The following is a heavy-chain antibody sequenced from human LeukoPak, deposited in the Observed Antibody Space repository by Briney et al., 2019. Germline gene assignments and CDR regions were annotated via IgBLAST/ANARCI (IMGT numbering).Heavy chain of an antibody. D-gene: IGHD2-15*01. Sequence: PGGSLRLSCAASGFTFGSYVMSWVRQAPGKGPEWVSAISGDGGTYYAVSVKGQFTISRDNSKNTLYLQTNSLGGEDTALYYCARYCGAASCYSGFDYWGQGTLVTVAS. CDR2: ISGDGGT. CDR1: GFTFGSYV. V-gene: IGHV3-23*01. J-gene: IGHJ4*02. CDR3: ARYCGAASCYSGFDY.